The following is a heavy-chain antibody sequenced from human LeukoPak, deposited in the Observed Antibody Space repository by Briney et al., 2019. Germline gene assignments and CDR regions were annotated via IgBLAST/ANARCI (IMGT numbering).Heavy chain of an antibody. CDR1: GYTFTGHY. Sequence: ASVKVSCKASGYTFTGHYMHWVRQAPGQGLEWMGWINPNSGGTKYAQKFQGRVTMTRDTSISTVYMELSRLRPDDTAVYYCARGGIMATTLGYLDYWGQGTLVTVSS. D-gene: IGHD5-24*01. CDR3: ARGGIMATTLGYLDY. CDR2: INPNSGGT. V-gene: IGHV1-2*02. J-gene: IGHJ4*02.